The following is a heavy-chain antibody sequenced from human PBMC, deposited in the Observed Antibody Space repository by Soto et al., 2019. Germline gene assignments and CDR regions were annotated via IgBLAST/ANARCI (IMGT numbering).Heavy chain of an antibody. V-gene: IGHV1-46*01. D-gene: IGHD6-19*01. J-gene: IGHJ4*02. Sequence: ASVKVSCKASGYPFTSYYMHWVRQAPGQGLEWMGIINPSGGSTSYAQKFQGRVTMTRDTSTSTVYMELSSLRSEDTAVYYCARPSVNLTPKYYFDYWGQGTLVTVSS. CDR1: GYPFTSYY. CDR3: ARPSVNLTPKYYFDY. CDR2: INPSGGST.